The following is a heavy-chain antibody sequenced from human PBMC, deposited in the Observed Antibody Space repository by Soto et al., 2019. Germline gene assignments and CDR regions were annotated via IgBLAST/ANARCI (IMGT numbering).Heavy chain of an antibody. CDR1: GFSLTYTGPNMGLG. Sequence: QITLKESGLTLVEPTQTLTLTCSFSGFSLTYTGPNMGLGVGWVRQSPGKAPEWLAVIYWDNDTSYKSSLKRRLSITKDTSKNEVVLTMTDMDAADAGTFFCARRNGLPLHEGYFDAWGRGALVTVSS. V-gene: IGHV2-5*02. CDR2: IYWDNDT. CDR3: ARRNGLPLHEGYFDA. D-gene: IGHD2-21*02. J-gene: IGHJ2*01.